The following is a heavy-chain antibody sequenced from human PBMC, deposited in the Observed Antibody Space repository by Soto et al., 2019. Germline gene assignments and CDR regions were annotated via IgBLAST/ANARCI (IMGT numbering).Heavy chain of an antibody. Sequence: QLLQSGGGLVQPGGSLTLSCAASGFTFGTTDMSWVRQAPGEGLEWVSTIDGSGGITYYADSVKGRFTISRDNSRNTVYLQMNSLRGDDTALYYCVKNSGWVNTWGQGALVNVSS. J-gene: IGHJ5*02. D-gene: IGHD3-10*01. V-gene: IGHV3-23*01. CDR3: VKNSGWVNT. CDR2: IDGSGGIT. CDR1: GFTFGTTD.